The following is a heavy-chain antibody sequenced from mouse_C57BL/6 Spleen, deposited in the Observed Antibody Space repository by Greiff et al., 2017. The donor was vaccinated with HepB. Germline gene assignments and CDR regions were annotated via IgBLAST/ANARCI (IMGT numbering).Heavy chain of an antibody. V-gene: IGHV5-4*03. CDR3: ARSTIVTMWFAY. J-gene: IGHJ3*01. Sequence: EVKVVESGGGLVKPGGSLKLSCAASGFTFSSYAMSWVRQTPEKRLEWVATISDGGSYTYYPDNVKGRFTISRDNAKNNLYLQMSHLKSEDTAMYYCARSTIVTMWFAYWGQGTLVTVSA. CDR2: ISDGGSYT. CDR1: GFTFSSYA. D-gene: IGHD2-5*01.